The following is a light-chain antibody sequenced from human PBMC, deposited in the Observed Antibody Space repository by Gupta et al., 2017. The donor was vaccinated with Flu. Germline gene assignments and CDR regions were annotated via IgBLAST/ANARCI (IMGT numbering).Light chain of an antibody. Sequence: DVVMTQSPLSLPVTLGQPAYISCRSSEGLVYSDGNTYLHWFQQRPGQAPRRLIYQVCYRDSGVPDRFSGSGSGTDFTLKISSVEAEDVGIDFCMQGSHWPWAFGQGTTVEIK. V-gene: IGKV2-30*01. CDR1: EGLVYSDGNTY. J-gene: IGKJ1*01. CDR3: MQGSHWPWA. CDR2: QVC.